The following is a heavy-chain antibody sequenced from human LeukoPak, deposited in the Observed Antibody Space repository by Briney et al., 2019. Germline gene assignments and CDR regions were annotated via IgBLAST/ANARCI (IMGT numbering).Heavy chain of an antibody. Sequence: GSSVKVSCKASGGTFSSYTISWVRQAPGQGLEWMGRIIPILGIANYAQKFQGRVTITADKSTSTAYMELSSLRSEDTAVYYCARDCSGGSCGGYWGQGTLVTVSS. D-gene: IGHD2-15*01. J-gene: IGHJ4*02. CDR3: ARDCSGGSCGGY. CDR2: IIPILGIA. CDR1: GGTFSSYT. V-gene: IGHV1-69*04.